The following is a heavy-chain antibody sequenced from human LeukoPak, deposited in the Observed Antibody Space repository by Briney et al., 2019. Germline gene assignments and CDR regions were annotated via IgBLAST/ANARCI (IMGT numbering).Heavy chain of an antibody. CDR1: GYSFTSYW. V-gene: IGHV5-51*01. CDR3: ARTSQCTGYSSSRGAFDI. J-gene: IGHJ3*02. CDR2: IYPGDSDT. D-gene: IGHD6-13*01. Sequence: GESLKISCKGSGYSFTSYWIGWVRQMPGKGLEWMGIIYPGDSDTRYSPSFQGQVTISADKSISAAYLQWSSLKASDTAMYYCARTSQCTGYSSSRGAFDIWGQGTMVTVSS.